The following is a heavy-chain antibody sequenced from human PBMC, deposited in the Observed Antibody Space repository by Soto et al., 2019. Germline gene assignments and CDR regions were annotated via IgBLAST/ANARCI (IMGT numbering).Heavy chain of an antibody. D-gene: IGHD3-16*01. J-gene: IGHJ3*02. CDR2: LSSSGNG. CDR1: GGPMTGSYY. V-gene: IGHV4-59*01. Sequence: PSETLSLTCTVSGGPMTGSYYWNWIRQAPGVRPEWIGYLSSSGNGKYNPSLRDRFILSVDTPKKQFSLTVTSLSPADTAVYYCARMICRNSNRHLLDSWGQGTMVTVSS. CDR3: ARMICRNSNRHLLDS.